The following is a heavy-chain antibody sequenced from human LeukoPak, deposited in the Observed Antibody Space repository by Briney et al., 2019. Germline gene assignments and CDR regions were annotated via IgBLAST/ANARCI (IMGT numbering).Heavy chain of an antibody. D-gene: IGHD3-10*01. CDR2: IRSKANSYAT. CDR1: GFTFSGSA. V-gene: IGHV3-73*01. Sequence: GGSLRLSCAASGFTFSGSAMHWVRQASGKGLEWVGRIRSKANSYATAYAASVKGRFTISRDDSKNTAYLQMNSLKTEDTAVYYCTTNYGSGSYYKEGYYYGMGVWGQGTTVTVSS. J-gene: IGHJ6*02. CDR3: TTNYGSGSYYKEGYYYGMGV.